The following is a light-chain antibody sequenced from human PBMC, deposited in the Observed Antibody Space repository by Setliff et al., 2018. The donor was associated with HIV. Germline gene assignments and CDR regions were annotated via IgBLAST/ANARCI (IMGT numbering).Light chain of an antibody. V-gene: IGLV2-14*01. CDR2: EVS. J-gene: IGLJ1*01. Sequence: QSVLTQPASVSGSPGQSITISCTGTSSDVGGYNYVSWYQQHPGKAPKLMIYEVSNRPSGVSNRFSGSKSGNTASLTISGLQAGDEADYFCSSYTISSTQLFGTGTKVTVL. CDR1: SSDVGGYNY. CDR3: SSYTISSTQL.